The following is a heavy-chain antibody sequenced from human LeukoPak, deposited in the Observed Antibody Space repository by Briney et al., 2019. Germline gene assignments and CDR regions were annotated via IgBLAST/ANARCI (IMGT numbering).Heavy chain of an antibody. CDR2: INHSGST. CDR1: GGSFSGYY. J-gene: IGHJ4*02. CDR3: ARGRKATSVPKPFDY. V-gene: IGHV4-34*01. Sequence: PETLSLTCAVYGGSFSGYYWSWIRQPPGKGLEWIGEINHSGSTNYNPSLKSRVTISVDTSKNQFSLKLSSVTAADTAVHYCARGRKATSVPKPFDYWGQGTLVTVSS. D-gene: IGHD5/OR15-5a*01.